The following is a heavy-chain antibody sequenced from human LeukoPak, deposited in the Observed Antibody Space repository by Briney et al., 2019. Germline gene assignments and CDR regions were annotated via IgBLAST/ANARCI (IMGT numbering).Heavy chain of an antibody. D-gene: IGHD6-13*01. CDR3: AAAGTGAYYFDY. J-gene: IGHJ4*02. CDR1: GGTFSSYA. CDR2: IIPILGIA. V-gene: IGHV1-69*04. Sequence: SVTVSCKASGGTFSSYAISWVRHAHGQGLEWMGRIIPILGIANYAQKFQGRGTITADKSTSKAYMELSSLRSEDTAVYDCAAAGTGAYYFDYWGQGTLVTVSS.